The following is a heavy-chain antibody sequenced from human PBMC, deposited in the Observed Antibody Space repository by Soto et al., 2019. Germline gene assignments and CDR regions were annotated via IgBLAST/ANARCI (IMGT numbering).Heavy chain of an antibody. CDR3: AKDRERIATRSIDY. D-gene: IGHD6-6*01. CDR1: GFTFSSYA. Sequence: EVQLLESGGGLVQPGGSLRLSCAASGFTFSSYAMSWVRQAPGKGLELVSGISGRGVSTYYADSVKGRFTISRDNSKSTLYLQMNSLRAEDTAVYYCAKDRERIATRSIDYWGQGTLVTVSS. J-gene: IGHJ4*02. CDR2: ISGRGVST. V-gene: IGHV3-23*01.